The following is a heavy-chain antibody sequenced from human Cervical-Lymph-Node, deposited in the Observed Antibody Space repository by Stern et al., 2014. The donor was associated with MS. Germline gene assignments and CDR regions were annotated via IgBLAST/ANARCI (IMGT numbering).Heavy chain of an antibody. V-gene: IGHV1-46*03. Sequence: QVQLVQSGAEVKKPGASVKVSCKASGYTFTDYYVHWVRQAPGQGLKWMGIINPDGGSTTYAQTFQARVTMTSDTSTRTVYMDLSSLRSQDTAVYYCASAGSYSAFDTWGQGTLVTVSS. CDR2: INPDGGST. CDR3: ASAGSYSAFDT. D-gene: IGHD5-12*01. CDR1: GYTFTDYY. J-gene: IGHJ4*02.